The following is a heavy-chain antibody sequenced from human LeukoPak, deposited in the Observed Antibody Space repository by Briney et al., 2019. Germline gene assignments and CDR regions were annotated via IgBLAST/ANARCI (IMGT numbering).Heavy chain of an antibody. V-gene: IGHV1-46*01. Sequence: ASVKVSCKASGHTFTSYYMHWVRQAPGQGLEWMGIINPSGGSTSYAQKFQGRVTMTRDTSTSTVYMELSSLRSEDTAVYYCARNHDYGDLRGAFDIWGQETMVTVSS. CDR2: INPSGGST. CDR1: GHTFTSYY. D-gene: IGHD4-17*01. CDR3: ARNHDYGDLRGAFDI. J-gene: IGHJ3*02.